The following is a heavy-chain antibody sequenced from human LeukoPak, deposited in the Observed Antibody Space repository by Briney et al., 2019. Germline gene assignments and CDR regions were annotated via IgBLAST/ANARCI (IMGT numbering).Heavy chain of an antibody. D-gene: IGHD1-1*01. Sequence: SETLSLTCTVSGGSISPYYWSWIRQTPGKGLEWIGYILYSGTTTNYNPSLKSRVTISVDTSKNQFSLKLSSVTAADTAVYYCARVGDWNDLIYWGQGTLVTVSS. CDR1: GGSISPYY. CDR2: ILYSGTTT. J-gene: IGHJ4*02. CDR3: ARVGDWNDLIY. V-gene: IGHV4-59*01.